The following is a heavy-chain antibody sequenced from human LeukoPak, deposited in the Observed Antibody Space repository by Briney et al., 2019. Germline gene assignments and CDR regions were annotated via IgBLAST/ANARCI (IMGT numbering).Heavy chain of an antibody. D-gene: IGHD3-16*01. V-gene: IGHV3-74*01. J-gene: IGHJ4*02. CDR2: LDTDGTDT. Sequence: PGGSLRLSCAASGFTFGTYWMHWVRQAPGKGLVWVSRLDTDGTDTAYADSEKGRFTISRDNAKNTLYLQMNSLRAEDTAVYYCARPRAYDSRDLDYWGQGTLVTVSS. CDR1: GFTFGTYW. CDR3: ARPRAYDSRDLDY.